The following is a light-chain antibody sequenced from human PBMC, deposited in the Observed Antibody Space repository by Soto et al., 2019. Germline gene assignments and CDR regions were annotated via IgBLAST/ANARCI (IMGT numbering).Light chain of an antibody. CDR1: SSDVGGYNY. CDR2: EVT. Sequence: QSVLTQPPSASGSPGQSVTISCTGTSSDVGGYNYVSWYQQHPGKAPKLMISEVTKRPSGVPDRFSGSKSGNTASLTVSGLQVEDEADYYCSSYAGNNNVLFGGGTKLTVL. CDR3: SSYAGNNNVL. V-gene: IGLV2-8*01. J-gene: IGLJ2*01.